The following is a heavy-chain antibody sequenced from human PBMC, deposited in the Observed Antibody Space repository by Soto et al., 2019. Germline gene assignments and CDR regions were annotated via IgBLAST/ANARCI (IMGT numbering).Heavy chain of an antibody. D-gene: IGHD5-12*01. V-gene: IGHV1-18*01. CDR3: ARGGSGYNEIDY. CDR1: GYSFTNYG. CDR2: ISPYNGDT. J-gene: IGHJ4*02. Sequence: QVQLVQSGAEVQKPGASVKVSCKTSGYSFTNYGISWVRQAPGQGLEWMGWISPYNGDTKYAKRLQGRVTMTADSSTTTAYMELGSPTSDDTAVYYCARGGSGYNEIDYWGQGTLVTVSS.